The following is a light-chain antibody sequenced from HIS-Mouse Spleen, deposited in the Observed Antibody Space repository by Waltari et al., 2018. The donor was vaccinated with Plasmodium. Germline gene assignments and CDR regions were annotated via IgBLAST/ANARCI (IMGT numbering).Light chain of an antibody. J-gene: IGLJ1*01. CDR2: DVS. CDR3: CSYAGSYTFV. Sequence: QSALTQPRSVSGSPGQSVTISCTGTSSDVGGYNSVSWYQQHPGKAPKLRIYDVSKASSGVPDRFSGSKSGNTASLTISGLQAEDEADYYCCSYAGSYTFVFGTGTKVTVL. V-gene: IGLV2-11*01. CDR1: SSDVGGYNS.